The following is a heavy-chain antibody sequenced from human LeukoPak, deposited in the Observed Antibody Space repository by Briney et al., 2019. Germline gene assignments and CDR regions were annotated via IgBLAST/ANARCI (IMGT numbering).Heavy chain of an antibody. Sequence: SETLSLTCAVYGGSFSGYYWSWIRQPPGKGLEWIGEINHSGSTNCNPSLKSRVTISVDTSKNQFSLKLSSVTAADTAVYYCARGAPYSSGWLAGYWGQGTLVTVSS. CDR1: GGSFSGYY. CDR3: ARGAPYSSGWLAGY. CDR2: INHSGST. J-gene: IGHJ4*02. V-gene: IGHV4-34*01. D-gene: IGHD6-19*01.